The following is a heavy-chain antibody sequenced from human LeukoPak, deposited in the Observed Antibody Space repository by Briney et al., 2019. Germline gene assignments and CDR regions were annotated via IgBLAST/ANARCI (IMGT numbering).Heavy chain of an antibody. CDR2: IYSGGST. CDR1: GFTVSSNY. V-gene: IGHV3-66*01. CDR3: ATDRSSIAVRPH. D-gene: IGHD6-6*01. Sequence: GGSLRLSCAGSGFTVSSNYMTWVRQAPGKGLEWVSVIYSGGSTFYADSVKGRFTISRDNAKNTLYLQMNSLRAEDTAVYYCATDRSSIAVRPHWGQGTLVTVSS. J-gene: IGHJ4*02.